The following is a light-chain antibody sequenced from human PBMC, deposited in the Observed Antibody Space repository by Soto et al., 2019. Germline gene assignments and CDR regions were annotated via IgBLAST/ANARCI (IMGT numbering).Light chain of an antibody. V-gene: IGKV3-20*01. CDR3: QQYGSSPGT. CDR2: GAS. J-gene: IGKJ2*02. CDR1: QSVSSNF. Sequence: EIVLTQSPGTLSLSPGERATLSCRASQSVSSNFLAWYQQKPGQAPKLLISGASTRATGIPGRFSGSGSGTDFTLTISRLEPEDFALYSCQQYGSSPGTFGQGTKLEIK.